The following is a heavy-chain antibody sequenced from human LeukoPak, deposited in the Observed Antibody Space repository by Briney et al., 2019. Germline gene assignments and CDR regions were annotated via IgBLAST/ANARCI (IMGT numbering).Heavy chain of an antibody. CDR2: ISYDGSNQ. D-gene: IGHD6-13*01. CDR1: GFTFSSYG. CDR3: ARGDRGTAAGNNWFNP. V-gene: IGHV3-30*03. J-gene: IGHJ5*02. Sequence: GGSLRLSCAASGFTFSSYGMHWVRQAPGKGLEWVAVISYDGSNQYYADSVKGRFTISRDNSKNTLYLQMNSLRVEDTAVYYCARGDRGTAAGNNWFNPWGQGTLVTVSS.